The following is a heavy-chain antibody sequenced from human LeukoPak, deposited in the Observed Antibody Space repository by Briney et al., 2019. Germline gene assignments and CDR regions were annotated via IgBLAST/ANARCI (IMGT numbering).Heavy chain of an antibody. D-gene: IGHD1-26*01. V-gene: IGHV4-30-2*01. CDR3: ARGLSYPVYFDY. CDR1: GGSLSSGGYS. J-gene: IGHJ4*02. CDR2: IYHSGST. Sequence: SQTLSLTCAVSGGSLSSGGYSWSRIRQPPGKGLEWIGYIYHSGSTYYNPSLKSRVTISVDRSKNQFSLKLSSVTAADTAVYYCARGLSYPVYFDYWGQGTLVTVSS.